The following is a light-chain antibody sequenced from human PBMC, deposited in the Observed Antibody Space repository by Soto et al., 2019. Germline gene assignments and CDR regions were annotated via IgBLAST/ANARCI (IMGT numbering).Light chain of an antibody. CDR3: NSYASSGTLV. Sequence: QSALTQPASVSGSPGQSITISCTGASSDVGGYNFVSWYQQHPGKAPKLMIYDVSNRPSGVSTRFSGSKSGNTASLTISGLQAEDEADYYCNSYASSGTLVFGGGTKLTVL. V-gene: IGLV2-14*03. J-gene: IGLJ2*01. CDR1: SSDVGGYNF. CDR2: DVS.